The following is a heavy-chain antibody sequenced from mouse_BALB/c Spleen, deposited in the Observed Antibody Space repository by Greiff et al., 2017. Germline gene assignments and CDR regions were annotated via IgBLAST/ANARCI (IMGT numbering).Heavy chain of an antibody. V-gene: IGHV5-4*02. Sequence: EVKLVESGGGLVKPGGSLKLSCAASGFTFSDYYMYWVRQTPEKRLEWVATISDGGSYTYYPDSVKGRFTISRDNAKNNLYLQMSSLKSEDTAMYYCARDYYGSSLGYAMDYWGQGTSVTVSS. J-gene: IGHJ4*01. CDR2: ISDGGSYT. D-gene: IGHD1-1*01. CDR1: GFTFSDYY. CDR3: ARDYYGSSLGYAMDY.